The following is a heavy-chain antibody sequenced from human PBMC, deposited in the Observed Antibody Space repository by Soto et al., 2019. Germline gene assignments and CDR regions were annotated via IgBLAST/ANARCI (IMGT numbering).Heavy chain of an antibody. Sequence: SETLSLTCSVSGGSVNSGGYSWSWIRQPPGKGLEWIGFISPSGSPAYNPSLKSRVTISVDRSNNQISLELSSVTAADTAVCYCARGVLAWGPGTLVTVSS. CDR1: GGSVNSGGYS. V-gene: IGHV4-30-2*01. CDR2: ISPSGSP. D-gene: IGHD2-8*01. CDR3: ARGVLA. J-gene: IGHJ5*02.